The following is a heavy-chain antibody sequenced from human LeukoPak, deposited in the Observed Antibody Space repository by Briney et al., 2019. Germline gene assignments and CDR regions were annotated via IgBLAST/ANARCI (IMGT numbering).Heavy chain of an antibody. V-gene: IGHV3-7*01. J-gene: IGHJ4*02. CDR3: ARVGYCSSTSCYFVFDY. CDR2: IKQDGSEK. D-gene: IGHD2-2*03. Sequence: GGSLRLSCAASGFTLSSYWMSWVRQAPGKGLEWVANIKQDGSEKYYVDSVKGRFTISRDNAKNSLYLQMNSLRAEDTAVYYCARVGYCSSTSCYFVFDYWGQGTLVTVSS. CDR1: GFTLSSYW.